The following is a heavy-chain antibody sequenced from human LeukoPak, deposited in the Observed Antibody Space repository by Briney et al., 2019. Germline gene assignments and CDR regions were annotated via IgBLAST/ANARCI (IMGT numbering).Heavy chain of an antibody. V-gene: IGHV4-31*03. CDR1: GGSISSGGYY. D-gene: IGHD3-3*01. CDR3: AKGQLEYYDFWGGYRSGLEDYYYYMDV. CDR2: IYYSGST. J-gene: IGHJ6*03. Sequence: SQTLSLTCTVSGGSISSGGYYWSWIRQHPGKGLEWIGYIYYSGSTYYNPSLKSRVTISVDTSKNQFSLKLSSVTAADTAVYYCAKGQLEYYDFWGGYRSGLEDYYYYMDVWGKGTTVTVSS.